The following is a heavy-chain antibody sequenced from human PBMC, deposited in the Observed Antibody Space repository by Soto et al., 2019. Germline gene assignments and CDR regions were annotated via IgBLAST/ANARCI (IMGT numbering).Heavy chain of an antibody. D-gene: IGHD3-10*01. Sequence: PSETLSLTCTISGGSFSIGGFYWGCIRQCPGKGLEWIGHIFNTATTRYNPPLRSRLSMSIDTSANLFSMRLSSVTATDTAIYYCARGFYGSGGPDLWGRGTLVTVSS. CDR1: GGSFSIGGFY. J-gene: IGHJ5*02. CDR2: IFNTATT. CDR3: ARGFYGSGGPDL. V-gene: IGHV4-31*03.